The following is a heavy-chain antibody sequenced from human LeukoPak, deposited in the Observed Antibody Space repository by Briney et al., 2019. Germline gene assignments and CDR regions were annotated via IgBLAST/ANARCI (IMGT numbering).Heavy chain of an antibody. CDR1: GGSISSSSYY. CDR3: ARPKSGWYGWFDP. D-gene: IGHD6-19*01. J-gene: IGHJ5*02. Sequence: SETLSLTCTVSGGSISSSSYYWGWIRQPPGKGLEWIGSIYYSGSTYYNPSLKSRVTVSVDTSKNQFSLKLSSVTAADTAVYYCARPKSGWYGWFDPWGQGTLVTVSS. V-gene: IGHV4-39*01. CDR2: IYYSGST.